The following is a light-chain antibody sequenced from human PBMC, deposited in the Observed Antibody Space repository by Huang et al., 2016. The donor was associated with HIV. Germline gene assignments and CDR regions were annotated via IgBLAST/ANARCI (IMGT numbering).Light chain of an antibody. CDR1: QCLLHSNGYNY. V-gene: IGKV2-28*01. J-gene: IGKJ5*01. CDR3: MQALETPIT. CDR2: LGS. Sequence: DIVMTQSPLSLPVTPGEPASISCKSSQCLLHSNGYNYLDWYLQKPWQSPQLLISLGSNRASGVPDRFSGSGSGTDFTLKISRVEAEDVGVYYCMQALETPITFGQGTRLEIK.